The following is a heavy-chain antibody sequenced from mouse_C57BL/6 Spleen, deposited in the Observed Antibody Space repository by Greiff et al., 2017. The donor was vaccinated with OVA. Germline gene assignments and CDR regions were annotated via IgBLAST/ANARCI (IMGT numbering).Heavy chain of an antibody. V-gene: IGHV1-19*01. CDR3: ARGITVVDWFAY. Sequence: EVQLQQSGPVLVKPGASVKMSCKASGYTFTDYYMNWVKQSHGKSLEWIGVINPYNGGTSYNQKFKGKATLTVDKSSSTAYMELNSLTSEDSAVYYCARGITVVDWFAYWGQGTLVTVSA. CDR2: INPYNGGT. J-gene: IGHJ3*01. CDR1: GYTFTDYY. D-gene: IGHD1-1*01.